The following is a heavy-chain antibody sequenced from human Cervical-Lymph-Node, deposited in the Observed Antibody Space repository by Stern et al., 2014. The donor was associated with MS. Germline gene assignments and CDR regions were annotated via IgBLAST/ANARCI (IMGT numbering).Heavy chain of an antibody. Sequence: QVQLVESGGGVVQPGRSLRLSCAASGFTFSSYGMYWVRQAPGKGLEWVAVIWYYGSHKFCADSVKGRFTISRDNSKNTLYLQMNSLRAEDTAVYYCARDGYCSGGSCYSYFDSWGQGTLVTVSS. J-gene: IGHJ4*02. CDR3: ARDGYCSGGSCYSYFDS. D-gene: IGHD2-15*01. CDR2: IWYYGSHK. CDR1: GFTFSSYG. V-gene: IGHV3-33*01.